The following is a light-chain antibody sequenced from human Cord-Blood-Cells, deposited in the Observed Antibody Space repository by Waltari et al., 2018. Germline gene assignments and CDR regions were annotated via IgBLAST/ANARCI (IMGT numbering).Light chain of an antibody. Sequence: EIVLTQSPATLSLSQGEIATLSCRASQSVSSYLAWYQQKPGQAPRLLIYDASNRATGIPARFSGSGSGTDFTLTISSLEPEDFAVYYCQQRSNWLPITFGQGTRLEIK. CDR2: DAS. V-gene: IGKV3-11*01. CDR3: QQRSNWLPIT. CDR1: QSVSSY. J-gene: IGKJ5*01.